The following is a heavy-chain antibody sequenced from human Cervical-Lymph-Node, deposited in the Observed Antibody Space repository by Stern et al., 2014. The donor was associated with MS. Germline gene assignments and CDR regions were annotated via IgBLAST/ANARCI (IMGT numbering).Heavy chain of an antibody. V-gene: IGHV1-46*03. CDR2: INLSAGAT. CDR1: GYTFIDYY. D-gene: IGHD1-26*01. Sequence: QDQLVQSGAEVKKPGASVTVSCRTSGYTFIDYYIHWVRQAPGQGLEWMGIINLSAGATTSAQKFQGRVTMTRGTVTKKAYMQLGSLTSEDTAVVFCAREGADKDAFYFWGQGTMVTVSS. CDR3: AREGADKDAFYF. J-gene: IGHJ3*01.